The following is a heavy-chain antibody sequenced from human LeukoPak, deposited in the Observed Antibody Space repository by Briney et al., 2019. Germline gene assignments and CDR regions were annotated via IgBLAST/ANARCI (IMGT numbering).Heavy chain of an antibody. D-gene: IGHD2-2*02. J-gene: IGHJ6*03. CDR3: ARAPPGYCSSTSCYTRAAGYYYYYYMDV. CDR2: IYYSGST. CDR1: GGSISSYY. Sequence: PSETLSLTCTVSGGSISSYYWSWIRQPPGKGLEWLGYIYYSGSTNYNPSLKSRVTISVDTSKNQFSLKLSSVTAADTAVYYCARAPPGYCSSTSCYTRAAGYYYYYYMDVWGKGTTVTVSS. V-gene: IGHV4-59*01.